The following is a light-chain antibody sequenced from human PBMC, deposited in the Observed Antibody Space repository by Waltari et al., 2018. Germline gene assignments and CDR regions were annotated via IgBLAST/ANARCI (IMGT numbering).Light chain of an antibody. CDR2: DDS. V-gene: IGLV3-21*02. Sequence: SYVLTQPPSVSVAPGQPASITCGGDNIGRKSVHWYQQKAGQAPVLVVHDDSDRPSGIPERLSGSNSGNTATLTISRVEAGDEADFYCQVWDSGSGHPHVVFGGGTRLTVL. J-gene: IGLJ2*01. CDR3: QVWDSGSGHPHVV. CDR1: NIGRKS.